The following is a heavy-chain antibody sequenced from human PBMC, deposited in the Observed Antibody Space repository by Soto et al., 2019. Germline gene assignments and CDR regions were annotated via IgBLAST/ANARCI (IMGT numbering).Heavy chain of an antibody. D-gene: IGHD4-17*01. CDR2: INPSGGST. Sequence: QVQLVQSGAEVKKPGASVKVSCKASGYTFTSYYMHWVRQAPGQGLGWMGIINPSGGSTSYAQKFQGRVTMTRDTSTSTVYMELSSLRSEDTAVYYCARDRTTVTMYYYYGMDVWGQGTTVTVSS. V-gene: IGHV1-46*01. J-gene: IGHJ6*02. CDR3: ARDRTTVTMYYYYGMDV. CDR1: GYTFTSYY.